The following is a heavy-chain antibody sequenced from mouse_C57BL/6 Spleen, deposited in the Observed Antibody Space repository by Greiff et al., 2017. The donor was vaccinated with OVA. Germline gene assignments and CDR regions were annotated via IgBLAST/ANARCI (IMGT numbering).Heavy chain of an antibody. Sequence: EVKLMESGGGLVQPGGSLSLSCAASGFTFTDYYMSWVRQPPGKALEWLGFIRNKANGYTTEYSASVQGRFTISRDNSQSILYLQMNALRAEDSATYYCARSYYYGSSHRYFDVWGTGTTVTVSS. CDR3: ARSYYYGSSHRYFDV. J-gene: IGHJ1*03. D-gene: IGHD1-1*01. CDR1: GFTFTDYY. CDR2: IRNKANGYTT. V-gene: IGHV7-3*01.